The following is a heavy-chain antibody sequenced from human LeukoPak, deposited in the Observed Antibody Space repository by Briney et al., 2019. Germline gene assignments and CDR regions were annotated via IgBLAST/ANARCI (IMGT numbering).Heavy chain of an antibody. Sequence: SVKVSCKASGGTFSSYAISWVRQAPGQGLEWMGGIIPIFGTANYAQKFQGRVTITADESTSTAYMELSSLRSEDTAVYYCARGASGYCRGGSCYNFDYWGQGTLVTVSS. CDR3: ARGASGYCRGGSCYNFDY. V-gene: IGHV1-69*13. CDR1: GGTFSSYA. J-gene: IGHJ4*02. CDR2: IIPIFGTA. D-gene: IGHD2-15*01.